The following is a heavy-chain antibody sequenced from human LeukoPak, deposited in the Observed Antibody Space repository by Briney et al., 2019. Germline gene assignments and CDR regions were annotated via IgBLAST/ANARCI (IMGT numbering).Heavy chain of an antibody. Sequence: GGSLRLSCAASGFTFSNYWMNWVRQAPGKGLEWVANIKQDRSEKYYVDSVKGRFTISRDNGKNSLYLQMNSLRDDDTAVYYCTRDPRLTDYWGQGTLVTVSS. V-gene: IGHV3-7*01. CDR1: GFTFSNYW. CDR2: IKQDRSEK. CDR3: TRDPRLTDY. J-gene: IGHJ4*02.